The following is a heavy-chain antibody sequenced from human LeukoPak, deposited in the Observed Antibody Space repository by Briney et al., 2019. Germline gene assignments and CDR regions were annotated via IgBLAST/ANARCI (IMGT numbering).Heavy chain of an antibody. CDR1: GFTFSNYA. D-gene: IGHD1-26*01. CDR3: AKASGSYPSNPFDY. V-gene: IGHV3-23*01. J-gene: IGHJ4*02. CDR2: ISGGGEGT. Sequence: GGSLRLSCAASGFTFSNYAMNWVRQAPGKGLEWVSGISGGGEGTFYADSVKGRFTVSRDISKSTLFLQMNSLRVEDTAVYYCAKASGSYPSNPFDYWGQGTLVTVSS.